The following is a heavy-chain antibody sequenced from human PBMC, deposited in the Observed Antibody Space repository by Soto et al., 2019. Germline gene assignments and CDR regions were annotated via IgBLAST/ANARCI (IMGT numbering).Heavy chain of an antibody. V-gene: IGHV1-46*01. J-gene: IGHJ4*02. D-gene: IGHD2-8*02. Sequence: ASVKVSCKASGYTFTSYYMHWVRQAPGQGLEWMGIINPSGGSTSYAQKFQGRVTISVDTSKSQFSLKLSSVTAADSVVYYCARGGGVYYFDYWGQGTLVTVSS. CDR1: GYTFTSYY. CDR3: ARGGGVYYFDY. CDR2: INPSGGST.